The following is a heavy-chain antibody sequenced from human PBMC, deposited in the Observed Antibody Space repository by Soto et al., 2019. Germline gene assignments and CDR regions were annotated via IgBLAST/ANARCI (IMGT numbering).Heavy chain of an antibody. CDR1: GFTVSSNY. CDR3: ARELGYCSSTSCYAPLGY. J-gene: IGHJ4*02. Sequence: GGSLRLSCAASGFTVSSNYMSWVRQAPGKGLEWVSVLYSGGSTYYADSVKGRFTISRDNSKNTLYLQMNSLRAEDTAVYYCARELGYCSSTSCYAPLGYWGQGTLVTVSS. V-gene: IGHV3-66*02. D-gene: IGHD2-2*01. CDR2: LYSGGST.